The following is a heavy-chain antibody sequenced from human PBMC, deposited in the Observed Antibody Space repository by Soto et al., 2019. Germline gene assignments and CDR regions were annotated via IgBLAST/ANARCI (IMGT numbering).Heavy chain of an antibody. V-gene: IGHV3-23*01. CDR3: AKSDSSGWYTGFDC. CDR2: ISASGVRT. J-gene: IGHJ4*02. D-gene: IGHD6-19*01. CDR1: GITFNNFA. Sequence: GGALRLSCAASGITFNNFAMNWVRQGRGKGLEWVSGISASGVRTYYADSVKGRFTISRDNSKNTLYLQMNSPRAEDTAVYYCAKSDSSGWYTGFDCWGQGTLVTVSS.